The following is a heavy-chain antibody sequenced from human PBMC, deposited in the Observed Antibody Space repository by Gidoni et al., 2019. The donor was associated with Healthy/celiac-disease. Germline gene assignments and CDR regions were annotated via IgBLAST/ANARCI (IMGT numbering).Heavy chain of an antibody. J-gene: IGHJ6*03. CDR1: GFTFSSYA. CDR2: ISGSGGST. V-gene: IGHV3-23*01. D-gene: IGHD3-3*01. Sequence: EVQLLESGGGLVQPGGSLRLSCAASGFTFSSYAMGWVRQAPGKGLEWVSAISGSGGSTYYADSVKGRFTISRDNSKNTLYLQMNSLRAEDTAVYYCAKGGKDYDFWSGYYMDVWGKGTTVTVSS. CDR3: AKGGKDYDFWSGYYMDV.